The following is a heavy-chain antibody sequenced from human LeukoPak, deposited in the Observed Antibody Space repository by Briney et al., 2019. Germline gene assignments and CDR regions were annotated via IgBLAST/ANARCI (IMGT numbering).Heavy chain of an antibody. CDR1: GGSISGFY. CDR3: ARGGTGSYFY. D-gene: IGHD2/OR15-2a*01. Sequence: SETLSLTCSVSGGSISGFYWSWVRQPPGKGLEWIAFIYNSGIMNYNPSLKSRVTISVDTSKNEFSLKLSSVTAADTAVYYCARGGTGSYFYWGQGTLVTVSS. V-gene: IGHV4-59*01. CDR2: IYNSGIM. J-gene: IGHJ4*02.